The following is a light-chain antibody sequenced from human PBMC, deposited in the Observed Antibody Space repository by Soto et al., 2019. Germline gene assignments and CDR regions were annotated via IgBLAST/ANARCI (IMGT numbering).Light chain of an antibody. V-gene: IGLV2-14*01. CDR3: SSYTTDISPYV. J-gene: IGLJ1*01. CDR1: SSDVGAYYS. CDR2: GVT. Sequence: QSALTQPASVSGSPGQSITISCTGTSSDVGAYYSVSWYQHHPGKAPKLIIYGVTNRPSGVSNRFSGSKSGNTASLTISGLQAEDEADYYCSSYTTDISPYVFGTGTKLTVL.